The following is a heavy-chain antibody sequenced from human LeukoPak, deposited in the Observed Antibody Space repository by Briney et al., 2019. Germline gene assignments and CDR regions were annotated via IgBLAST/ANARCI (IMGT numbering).Heavy chain of an antibody. Sequence: PGGSLRLPCAASGFNLTNYAMSWVRQAPGKGLEWVSGMKGSGASTYYADSVKGRFTISRDTSKNTLYLQMDSLRVEDTAVHYCAKVVRAGGSHYYGMDVWGQGTTVTVSS. V-gene: IGHV3-23*01. D-gene: IGHD3-10*01. CDR1: GFNLTNYA. CDR2: MKGSGAST. CDR3: AKVVRAGGSHYYGMDV. J-gene: IGHJ6*02.